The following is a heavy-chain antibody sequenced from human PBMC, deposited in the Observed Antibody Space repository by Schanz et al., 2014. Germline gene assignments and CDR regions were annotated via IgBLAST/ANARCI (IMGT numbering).Heavy chain of an antibody. J-gene: IGHJ4*02. CDR2: ISSDGTNK. Sequence: QVQLVESGGGVVQPGRSLRLSCAASGFTFSNFGLHWVRQAPGKGLNWVAVISSDGTNKYYADSVQGRFTLSKNFSKDTLYLQLTSLRPEDTAVYFCAKSYDTSGYSGFDYWGQGTLVTVSS. CDR1: GFTFSNFG. CDR3: AKSYDTSGYSGFDY. D-gene: IGHD3-22*01. V-gene: IGHV3-30*18.